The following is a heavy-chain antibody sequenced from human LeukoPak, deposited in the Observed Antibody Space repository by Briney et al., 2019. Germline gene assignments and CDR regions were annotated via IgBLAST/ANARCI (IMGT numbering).Heavy chain of an antibody. D-gene: IGHD2-21*01. CDR1: GFTFTNYA. V-gene: IGHV3-23*01. Sequence: GGYLRLSCAFSGFTFTNYAMSWLRQTPGKGLEWISGITDSGRSSYFAVSVRGRFTISRDKSKNTLYLQMNSLRAEDTAFYFCAKDGGGNCYDPIDYWGQGILVTVSS. J-gene: IGHJ4*02. CDR3: AKDGGGNCYDPIDY. CDR2: ITDSGRSS.